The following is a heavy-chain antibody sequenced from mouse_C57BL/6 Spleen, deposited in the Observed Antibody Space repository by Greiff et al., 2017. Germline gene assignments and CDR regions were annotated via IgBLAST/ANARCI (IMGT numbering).Heavy chain of an antibody. V-gene: IGHV1-55*01. Sequence: VKLQQPGAELVKPGASVKMSCKASGYTFTSYWITWVKQRPGQGLEWIGDIYPGSGSTNYNEKFKSKATLTVDTSSSTAYMQLSSLTSEDSAVYYCARKDGYYWYFDVWGTGTTVTVSS. CDR1: GYTFTSYW. CDR3: ARKDGYYWYFDV. D-gene: IGHD2-3*01. CDR2: IYPGSGST. J-gene: IGHJ1*03.